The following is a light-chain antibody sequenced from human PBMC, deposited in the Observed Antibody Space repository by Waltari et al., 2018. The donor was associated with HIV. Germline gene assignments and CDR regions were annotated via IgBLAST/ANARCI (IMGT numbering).Light chain of an antibody. CDR1: LSTNWAGSH. CDR2: DNN. J-gene: IGLJ3*02. CDR3: QSYDSGLRV. V-gene: IGLV1-40*01. Sequence: HSVLTQPPSVSVAPGHRVTISCTWSLSTNWAGSHFHCDQQLPGTAPKLPIYDNNNRPSGVPDRFSGSKSGTSASLAITGLQAEDEADYYCQSYDSGLRVFGGGTKLTVL.